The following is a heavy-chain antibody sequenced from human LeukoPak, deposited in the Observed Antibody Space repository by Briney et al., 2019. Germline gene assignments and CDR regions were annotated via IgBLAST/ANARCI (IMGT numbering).Heavy chain of an antibody. V-gene: IGHV4-30-4*01. D-gene: IGHD3-9*01. CDR1: GGSISSGDYY. CDR2: IYYSGST. Sequence: SETLSLTCTVSGGSISSGDYYWSWIRQPPGKGLEWIGYIYYSGSTYYNPSLKSRVTISVDTSKNQFSLKLSSVTAADTAVYYCARLVIDDDAFDIWGQGTMVTVSS. CDR3: ARLVIDDDAFDI. J-gene: IGHJ3*02.